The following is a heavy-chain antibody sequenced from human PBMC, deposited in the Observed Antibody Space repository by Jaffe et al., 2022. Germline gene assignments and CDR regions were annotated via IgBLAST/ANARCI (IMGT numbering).Heavy chain of an antibody. CDR1: GFTFDDYA. Sequence: EVQLVESGGGLVQPGRSLRLSCAASGFTFDDYAMHWVRQAPGKGLEWVSGISWNSGSIGYADSVKGRFTISRDNAKNSLYLQMNSLRAEDTALYYCAKDMTPYSSSWQPPDLWGRGTLVTVSS. CDR2: ISWNSGSI. J-gene: IGHJ2*01. CDR3: AKDMTPYSSSWQPPDL. V-gene: IGHV3-9*01. D-gene: IGHD6-13*01.